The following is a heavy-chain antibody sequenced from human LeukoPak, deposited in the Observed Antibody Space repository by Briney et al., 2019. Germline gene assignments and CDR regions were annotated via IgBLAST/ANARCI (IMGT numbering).Heavy chain of an antibody. CDR2: VSYSGST. CDR3: ARLELRHLAMDV. J-gene: IGHJ6*02. D-gene: IGHD3-10*01. CDR1: GGSITSYY. Sequence: SETLSLTCTVSGGSITSYYWSWIRQPPGKGLEWIGYVSYSGSTNYIPSLKSRVTIPLDTSKNQSSLKLGSVTAADTAVYYCARLELRHLAMDVWGQGTTVTVSS. V-gene: IGHV4-59*08.